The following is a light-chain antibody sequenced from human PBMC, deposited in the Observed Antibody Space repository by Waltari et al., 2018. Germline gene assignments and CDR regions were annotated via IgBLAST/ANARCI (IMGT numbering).Light chain of an antibody. V-gene: IGKV3-15*01. CDR2: GAS. Sequence: EIVMTQSPATLSVSPGERATLSWRASQSVSSNSAWYQQTPGQAPRLLIYGASTRATGIPARFSGSGSGTEFTLTISSMQSEDFAVYYCQQYNNWPRTFGQGTKVEIK. CDR3: QQYNNWPRT. CDR1: QSVSSN. J-gene: IGKJ1*01.